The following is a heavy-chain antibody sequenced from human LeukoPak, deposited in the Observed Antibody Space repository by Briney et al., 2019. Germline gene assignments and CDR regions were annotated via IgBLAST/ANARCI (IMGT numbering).Heavy chain of an antibody. J-gene: IGHJ4*02. CDR1: GGSISSSSYY. CDR2: IYYSGST. V-gene: IGHV4-39*02. D-gene: IGHD5-18*01. Sequence: SETLSLTCTVSGGSISSSSYYWGWIRQPPGKGLEWIGSIYYSGSTYYNPSLKSRVTISVDTSKNHFSLKLSPVAAADTAVYYCARRHRGYSYGYGDYWGQGTLVTVSS. CDR3: ARRHRGYSYGYGDY.